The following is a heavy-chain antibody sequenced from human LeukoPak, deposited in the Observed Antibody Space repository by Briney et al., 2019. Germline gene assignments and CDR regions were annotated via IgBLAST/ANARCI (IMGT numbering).Heavy chain of an antibody. CDR3: AGKRGYYFDY. Sequence: SETLSLTCAVYGGSFSGYYWSWIRQPPGKGLEWIGEINHSGSTNYNPSLKSRVTISVDTSKNQFSLKLSSVTAADTAVYYCAGKRGYYFDYRGQGTLVTVSS. D-gene: IGHD3-16*01. CDR1: GGSFSGYY. J-gene: IGHJ4*02. V-gene: IGHV4-34*01. CDR2: INHSGST.